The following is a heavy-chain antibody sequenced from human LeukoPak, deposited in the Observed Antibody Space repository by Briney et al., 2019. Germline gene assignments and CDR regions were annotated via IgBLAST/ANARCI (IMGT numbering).Heavy chain of an antibody. CDR2: IKSKTDGGTT. V-gene: IGHV3-15*01. Sequence: GSLRLSCAAFGFTFSNAWISWVRQAPGKGLEWVGRIKSKTDGGTTDYAAPVKGRFTISRDDSKNTLYLQMNSLKTEDTAVYYCTTDNEWLVADYWGQGTLVTVSS. D-gene: IGHD6-19*01. CDR3: TTDNEWLVADY. J-gene: IGHJ4*02. CDR1: GFTFSNAW.